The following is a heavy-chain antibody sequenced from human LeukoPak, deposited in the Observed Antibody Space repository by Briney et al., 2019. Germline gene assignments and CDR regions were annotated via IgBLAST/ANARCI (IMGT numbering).Heavy chain of an antibody. Sequence: GGSLRLSCAASGFTFSSYSMNWVRQAPGKGLGWVSSISSSSSYIYYADSVKGRFTISRDNAKNSLYLQMNSLRAEDTAVYYCARDRREMATITGAFDYWGQGTLVTVSS. CDR3: ARDRREMATITGAFDY. D-gene: IGHD5-24*01. CDR1: GFTFSSYS. J-gene: IGHJ4*02. CDR2: ISSSSSYI. V-gene: IGHV3-21*01.